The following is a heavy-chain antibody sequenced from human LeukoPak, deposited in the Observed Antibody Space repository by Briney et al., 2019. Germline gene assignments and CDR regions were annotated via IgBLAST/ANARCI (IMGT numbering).Heavy chain of an antibody. V-gene: IGHV1-18*01. Sequence: ASVKVSCKASGYTFTSYGISWVRQAPGQGLEWMGWIGAYNGNTNYAQKLQGRVTMTTDTSTSTAYMELRSLRSDDTAVYYCARLFLIAAAEHQTNWFDPWGQGTLVTVSS. D-gene: IGHD6-13*01. CDR3: ARLFLIAAAEHQTNWFDP. CDR1: GYTFTSYG. CDR2: IGAYNGNT. J-gene: IGHJ5*02.